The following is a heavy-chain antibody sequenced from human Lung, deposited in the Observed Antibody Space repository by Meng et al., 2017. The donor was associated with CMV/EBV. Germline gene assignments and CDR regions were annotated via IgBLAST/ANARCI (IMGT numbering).Heavy chain of an antibody. V-gene: IGHV4-61*03. CDR1: GGPVSSGRYY. Sequence: PXTXSLXCTVSGGPVSSGRYYWNWIRQPPGKGLEWIGYIYHSGNTNYGPSLRYNPSLESRVIISSDTSKNHFSLKLNSLTTADTAVYYCARSDYYAYFDYXGQGXLVTVSS. CDR3: ARSDYYAYFDY. CDR2: IYHSGNT. J-gene: IGHJ4*02. D-gene: IGHD3-3*01.